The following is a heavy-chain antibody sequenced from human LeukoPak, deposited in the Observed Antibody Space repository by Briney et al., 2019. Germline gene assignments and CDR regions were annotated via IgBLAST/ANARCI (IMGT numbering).Heavy chain of an antibody. Sequence: KPSETLSLTCAVSGGSITSYYWSWIRQPPGKGLEWIAYIYYSGDTNYNPSFKGRDTISVDTSKNQFSLKLSSVAAADTAIYYCARQPSGTAAFDIWGQGTMVTVSS. CDR1: GGSITSYY. V-gene: IGHV4-59*08. CDR3: ARQPSGTAAFDI. J-gene: IGHJ3*02. D-gene: IGHD1/OR15-1a*01. CDR2: IYYSGDT.